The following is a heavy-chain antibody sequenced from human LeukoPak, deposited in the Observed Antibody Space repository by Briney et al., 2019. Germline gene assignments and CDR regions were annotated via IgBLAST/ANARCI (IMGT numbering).Heavy chain of an antibody. CDR3: AKGRYSYGLLDY. Sequence: GGSLRLSCAASGFTFSSYAMSWVRQAPGKGLEWVSAISGSGGSTYYADSVKGRFTISRDNSKNTVYLQMNSLRAEDAAVYYCAKGRYSYGLLDYWGQGTLVTVSS. V-gene: IGHV3-23*01. J-gene: IGHJ4*02. CDR1: GFTFSSYA. CDR2: ISGSGGST. D-gene: IGHD5-18*01.